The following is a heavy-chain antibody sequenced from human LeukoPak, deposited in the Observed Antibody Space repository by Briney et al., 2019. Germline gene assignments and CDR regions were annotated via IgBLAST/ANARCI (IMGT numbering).Heavy chain of an antibody. V-gene: IGHV7-4-1*02. CDR2: INTNTGNP. Sequence: AASVKVSCKASGYTFTNYPMNWVRQAPGQGLEWMGWINTNTGNPMYARGFTERFAFSWDTSVTTAYLQINSLKPEDTAVYFCARDTYCTGGRCYSRVGYWGQGTVVTVSS. D-gene: IGHD2-15*01. CDR3: ARDTYCTGGRCYSRVGY. J-gene: IGHJ4*02. CDR1: GYTFTNYP.